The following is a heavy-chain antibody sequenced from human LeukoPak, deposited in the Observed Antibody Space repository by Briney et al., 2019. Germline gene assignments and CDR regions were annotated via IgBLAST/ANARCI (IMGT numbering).Heavy chain of an antibody. J-gene: IGHJ4*02. V-gene: IGHV4-38-2*02. Sequence: SETLSLTCTVSGYSISSGYYWGWIRQPPGKGPEWIGSIFHSGDVYYNPSLKSRVTISVDTSKNQFSLKLSSVTAADTAVYYCARLGSGSYYYYFDYWGQGTLVTVSS. CDR1: GYSISSGYY. D-gene: IGHD3-10*01. CDR2: IFHSGDV. CDR3: ARLGSGSYYYYFDY.